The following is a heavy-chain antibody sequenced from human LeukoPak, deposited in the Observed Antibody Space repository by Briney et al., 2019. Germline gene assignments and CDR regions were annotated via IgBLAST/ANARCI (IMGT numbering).Heavy chain of an antibody. CDR1: GGTFSSYA. J-gene: IGHJ3*02. V-gene: IGHV1-69*04. D-gene: IGHD3-10*01. Sequence: SVKVSCKASGGTFSSYAISWVRQAPGQGLEWTGRIIPILGIANYAQKFQGRVTITADKSTSTAYMELSSLRSEDTAVYYCARDRPHYYGLDAFDIWGQGTMVTVSS. CDR3: ARDRPHYYGLDAFDI. CDR2: IIPILGIA.